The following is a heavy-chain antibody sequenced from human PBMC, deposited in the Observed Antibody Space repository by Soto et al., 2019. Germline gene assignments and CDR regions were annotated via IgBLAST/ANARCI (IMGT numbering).Heavy chain of an antibody. D-gene: IGHD6-13*01. CDR2: IYYSGST. Sequence: SETLSLTCTVSGGSISSYYWSWIRQPPGKGLEWIGYIYYSGSTNYNPSLKSRVTISVDTSKNQFSLKLSSVTAADTAVYYCARGGPIAADYFDYWGQGTLVTVS. V-gene: IGHV4-59*01. CDR3: ARGGPIAADYFDY. CDR1: GGSISSYY. J-gene: IGHJ4*02.